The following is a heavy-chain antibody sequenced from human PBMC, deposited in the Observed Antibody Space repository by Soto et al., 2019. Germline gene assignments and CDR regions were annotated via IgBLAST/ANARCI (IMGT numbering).Heavy chain of an antibody. CDR1: GFTVSSNY. J-gene: IGHJ3*02. V-gene: IGHV3-66*01. Sequence: EVRLVESGGGLVQPGGSLRLSCAASGFTVSSNYMSWVRQAPGKGLEWVSVMYSGGTTYYADSVKGRFTISRDNSKNTLYLQMNSLRVEDTAVYYCARGREYCSSTSCLSAFDIWGQGTMVTVSS. D-gene: IGHD2-2*01. CDR3: ARGREYCSSTSCLSAFDI. CDR2: MYSGGTT.